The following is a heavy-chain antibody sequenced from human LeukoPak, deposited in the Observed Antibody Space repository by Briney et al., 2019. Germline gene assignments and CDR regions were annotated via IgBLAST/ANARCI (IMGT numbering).Heavy chain of an antibody. CDR1: GGSISSSNW. D-gene: IGHD5-18*01. CDR3: ASNGYSYGYALDY. J-gene: IGHJ4*02. V-gene: IGHV4-4*02. CDR2: IYHSGST. Sequence: SETLSLTCAVSGGSISSSNWRSWVRQPPGKGLEWIGEIYHSGSTNYNLSLKSRVTISVDKSKNQFSLKLSSVTAADTAVYYCASNGYSYGYALDYWGQGTLVTVSS.